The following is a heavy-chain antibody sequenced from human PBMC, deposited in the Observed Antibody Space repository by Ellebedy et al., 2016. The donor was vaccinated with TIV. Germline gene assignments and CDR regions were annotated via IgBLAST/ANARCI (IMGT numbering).Heavy chain of an antibody. D-gene: IGHD7-27*01. J-gene: IGHJ6*02. CDR2: ISGSGTNT. CDR3: AQTNWGSGGFYGMDV. Sequence: GGSLRLSCAASGFTFSNYAMTWVRQAPGKGLEWVSAISGSGTNTHYTDSLRGRFTISRDNSKNPLYLQMDSLRAEDTAVYYCAQTNWGSGGFYGMDVWGQGTTVTVSS. CDR1: GFTFSNYA. V-gene: IGHV3-23*01.